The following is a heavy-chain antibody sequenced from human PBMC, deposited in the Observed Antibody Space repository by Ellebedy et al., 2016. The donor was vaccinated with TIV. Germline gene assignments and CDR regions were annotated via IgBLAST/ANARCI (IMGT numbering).Heavy chain of an antibody. D-gene: IGHD1-26*01. CDR3: AREREWELPGIFDY. CDR1: GYTFTGYY. J-gene: IGHJ4*02. V-gene: IGHV1-69*13. CDR2: IIPIFGTA. Sequence: SVKVSXXASGYTFTGYYMHWVRQAPGQGLEWMGGIIPIFGTANYAQKFQGRVTITADESTSTAYMELSSLRSEDTAVYYCAREREWELPGIFDYWGQGTLVTVSS.